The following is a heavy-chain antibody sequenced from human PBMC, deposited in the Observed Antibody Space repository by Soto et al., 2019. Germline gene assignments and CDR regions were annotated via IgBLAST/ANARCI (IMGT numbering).Heavy chain of an antibody. CDR1: GFTFCTYC. J-gene: IGHJ6*02. Sequence: QVQLVESGGGVVQPGRSLRLSCAASGFTFCTYCMNWVRQAPGKGLEWVAFIWCGGSLKYYADSVKGRFTISRDKPKNTLYLQMNRLSAEDTAVYYCARTGCSGDNCESYAYNAMDVWGQGTTVTVSS. D-gene: IGHD2-15*01. V-gene: IGHV3-33*01. CDR2: IWCGGSLK. CDR3: ARTGCSGDNCESYAYNAMDV.